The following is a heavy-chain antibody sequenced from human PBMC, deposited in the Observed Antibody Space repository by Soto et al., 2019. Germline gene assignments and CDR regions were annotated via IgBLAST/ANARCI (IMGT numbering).Heavy chain of an antibody. D-gene: IGHD5-18*01. V-gene: IGHV1-69*13. CDR3: AREDSGYSYGSYYYYMDV. CDR2: IIPIFGTA. Sequence: ASVKVSCKASGGTFSSYAISWVRQAPGQGLEWMGGIIPIFGTANYAQKFQDRVTITADESTSTAYMELSSLRSEDTAVYYCAREDSGYSYGSYYYYMDVWGKGTTVTVSS. CDR1: GGTFSSYA. J-gene: IGHJ6*03.